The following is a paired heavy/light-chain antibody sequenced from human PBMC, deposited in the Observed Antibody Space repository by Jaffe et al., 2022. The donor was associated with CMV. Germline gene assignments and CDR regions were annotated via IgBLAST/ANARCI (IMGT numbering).Light chain of an antibody. CDR3: QHRYNWPHT. J-gene: IGKJ2*01. CDR2: DAS. Sequence: EIVLTQSPATLSLSPGERVTLSCRASQSVGGKLGWYQRKPGQTPRLLIYDASNRAPGIPARFSGTGSGTDFTLTISSLEPEDFAVYYCQHRYNWPHTFGQGTNLEIK. CDR1: QSVGGK. V-gene: IGKV3-11*01.
Heavy chain of an antibody. CDR1: GLTFGNYA. D-gene: IGHD2-15*01. CDR2: ISDSGETS. J-gene: IGHJ4*02. CDR3: ATHFAYCSTGSCSYFDH. Sequence: EVNLVESGGGLVQPGGSLRLSCEVSGLTFGNYALSWVRQAPGRRLEWVSAISDSGETSYHADSVQGRMTISRDNSKNTLYLQMNSLRAEDTALYYCATHFAYCSTGSCSYFDHWGQGTLVTVSS. V-gene: IGHV3-23*04.